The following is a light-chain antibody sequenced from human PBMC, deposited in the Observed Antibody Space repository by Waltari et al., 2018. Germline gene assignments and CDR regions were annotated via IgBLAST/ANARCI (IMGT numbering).Light chain of an antibody. CDR2: LTS. J-gene: IGKJ3*01. CDR3: QHHHIYPFT. Sequence: DIQMTQSPSSLSASVGDRVTITCRASQSISSHLNWYQQKPGKAPRLLIYLTSNLQRGVPSGFSGSGSGTDFSLTISSLQPEDFATYYCQHHHIYPFTFGPGTKVDIK. V-gene: IGKV1-39*01. CDR1: QSISSH.